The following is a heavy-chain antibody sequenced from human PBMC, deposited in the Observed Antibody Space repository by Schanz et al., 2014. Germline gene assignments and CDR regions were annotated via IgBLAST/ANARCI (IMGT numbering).Heavy chain of an antibody. CDR2: ISSGGTTT. CDR3: AKQHIVRGVIYLNWFDS. J-gene: IGHJ5*01. D-gene: IGHD3-10*01. V-gene: IGHV3-11*04. Sequence: VQLLESGGGLVQPGGSLRLSCAASGFIFSDYYMAWIRQAPGKGPEYVSYISSGGTTTYHSDSVKGRFTISRDNSKNTVHLQMNSLRAEDTAVYYCAKQHIVRGVIYLNWFDSWGQGTLVTVSS. CDR1: GFIFSDYY.